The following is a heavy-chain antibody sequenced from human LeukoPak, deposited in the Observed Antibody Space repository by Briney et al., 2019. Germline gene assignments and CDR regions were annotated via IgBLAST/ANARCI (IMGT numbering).Heavy chain of an antibody. Sequence: GASVKVSCKASGYTFTGYYMHWVRQAPGQGLEWMGWINPNSGGTNYAQKFQGRVTMTRDTSISTAYMELSRLRSDDTAVYYCARDPDLVAVAGVNWFDPWGQGTLVSDSS. CDR1: GYTFTGYY. CDR3: ARDPDLVAVAGVNWFDP. CDR2: INPNSGGT. V-gene: IGHV1-2*02. D-gene: IGHD6-19*01. J-gene: IGHJ5*02.